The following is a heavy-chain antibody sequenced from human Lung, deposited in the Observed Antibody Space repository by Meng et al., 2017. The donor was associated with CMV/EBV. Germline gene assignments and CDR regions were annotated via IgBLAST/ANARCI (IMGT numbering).Heavy chain of an antibody. J-gene: IGHJ4*02. CDR2: ISYDGTNK. CDR1: GFCFSSYV. V-gene: IGHV3-30*18. D-gene: IGHD2-8*01. CDR3: AKGDTAFVNGRSHLEF. Sequence: SGFCFSSYVLHWVRQAPGKGLEWVAVISYDGTNKYYADSVKGRFTISRDNSKSTLYLQMNSLGTEDTAVYFCAKGDTAFVNGRSHLEFWGRGTLVTVSS.